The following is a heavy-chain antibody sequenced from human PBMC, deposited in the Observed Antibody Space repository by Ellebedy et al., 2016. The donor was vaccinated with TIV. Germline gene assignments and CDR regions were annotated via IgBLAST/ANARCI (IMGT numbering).Heavy chain of an antibody. J-gene: IGHJ4*02. Sequence: GESLKISCAASGFTFSNYWMSWVRQAPGKGLEWVANVKQDGSEENYVDSVKGRFSISRDNTKNSLYVQMNSLTDEDTAVYYCARDQWLGRAYYFDSWGQGTLVTVSS. CDR1: GFTFSNYW. D-gene: IGHD6-19*01. CDR2: VKQDGSEE. CDR3: ARDQWLGRAYYFDS. V-gene: IGHV3-7*01.